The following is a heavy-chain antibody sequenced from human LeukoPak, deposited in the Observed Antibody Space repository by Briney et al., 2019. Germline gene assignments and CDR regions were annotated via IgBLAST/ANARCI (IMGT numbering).Heavy chain of an antibody. CDR2: IIPIFGTA. CDR3: AREGLESYYDFWSGYRYYYYYMDV. Sequence: ASVKVSCKASGGTFSSYAISWVRQAPGQGLEWMGGIIPIFGTANYAQKFQGRVTITADESTSTAYMELSSLRSEDTAVYYCAREGLESYYDFWSGYRYYYYYMDVWGKGTTVTVSS. D-gene: IGHD3-3*01. J-gene: IGHJ6*03. V-gene: IGHV1-69*13. CDR1: GGTFSSYA.